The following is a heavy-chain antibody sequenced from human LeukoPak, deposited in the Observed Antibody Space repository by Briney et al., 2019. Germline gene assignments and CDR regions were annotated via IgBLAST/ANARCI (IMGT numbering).Heavy chain of an antibody. CDR2: IRGSGSST. D-gene: IGHD1-26*01. CDR3: AKYSGSYYYPPNWDS. CDR1: GFTFSSYG. J-gene: IGHJ4*02. Sequence: GGSLRLSCAASGFTFSSYGMTWVRQAPGKGLEWVSGIRGSGSSTYYADSVKGRFTLSRDYPKNTLYLQMNSLRAEDTAVYFCAKYSGSYYYPPNWDSWGQGTLVTVSS. V-gene: IGHV3-23*01.